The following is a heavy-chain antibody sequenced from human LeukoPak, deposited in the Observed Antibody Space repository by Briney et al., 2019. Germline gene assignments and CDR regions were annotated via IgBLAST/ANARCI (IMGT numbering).Heavy chain of an antibody. Sequence: GGSLRLSCAASGFTFSNYWLHWVRQAPGKGLVWVSRIDANAKTTSYADSVKGRFTISTDNAKKTLYLHMNSLRVEDTAVYYCLTVVETTIAAFDIWGQGTMVTVSS. V-gene: IGHV3-74*01. CDR3: LTVVETTIAAFDI. D-gene: IGHD1-26*01. J-gene: IGHJ3*02. CDR2: IDANAKTT. CDR1: GFTFSNYW.